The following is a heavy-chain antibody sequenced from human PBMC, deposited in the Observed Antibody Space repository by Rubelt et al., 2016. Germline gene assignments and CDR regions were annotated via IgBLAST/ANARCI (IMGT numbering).Heavy chain of an antibody. Sequence: QVQLQESGPGLVKPSETLSLTCIVSGGPISSYYWSWIRQSPGKGLEWIGYIYYSGSTNYNPSLKSRFTISVDPSKNQFSLRVRSWTAAAPAVYYCARQGATIRGWGASFYGMDVWGQGTTVIVSS. CDR2: IYYSGST. CDR3: ARQGATIRGWGASFYGMDV. D-gene: IGHD5-12*01. CDR1: GGPISSYY. J-gene: IGHJ6*02. V-gene: IGHV4-59*08.